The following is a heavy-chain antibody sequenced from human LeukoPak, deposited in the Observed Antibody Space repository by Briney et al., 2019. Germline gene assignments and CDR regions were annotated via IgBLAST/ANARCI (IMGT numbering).Heavy chain of an antibody. CDR2: ISGSGRTI. CDR1: GFTFSSYT. J-gene: IGHJ3*02. CDR3: ASQGLSHTFDI. Sequence: GGSLRLSCVTSGFTFSSYTMIWVRQAPGKGLEWVSKISGSGRTIYYADSVKGRFTISRDNAKNSLNLHMNSLRAEDTAVYYCASQGLSHTFDIWGQGTMVTASS. V-gene: IGHV3-48*03.